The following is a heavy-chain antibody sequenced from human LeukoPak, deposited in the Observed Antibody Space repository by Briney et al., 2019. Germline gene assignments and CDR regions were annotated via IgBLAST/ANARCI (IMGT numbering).Heavy chain of an antibody. V-gene: IGHV4-59*01. CDR2: IYYRGST. D-gene: IGHD4-23*01. J-gene: IGHJ2*01. CDR1: GGSISSYY. CDR3: AREGCNSLWYFDL. Sequence: SETLSLTCTVSGGSISSYYWSWIRQPPVKGLEWIGYIYYRGSTNYNPSLKSRVTISVDTSKNQFSLKLSSVTAADTAIYYCAREGCNSLWYFDLWGRGTLVTVSS.